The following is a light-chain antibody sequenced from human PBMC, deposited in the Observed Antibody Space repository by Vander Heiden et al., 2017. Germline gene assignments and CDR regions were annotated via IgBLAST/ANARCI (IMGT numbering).Light chain of an antibody. V-gene: IGLV1-40*01. CDR1: SSTTGAGYD. CDR2: GNS. J-gene: IGLJ2*01. CDR3: QSYDSSLSGFVV. Sequence: QSVLTQPPSVSGAPGQRVTISCTGSSSTTGAGYDVHRYQQLTGTAPKLLIYGNSNRPSGVPDRFSGSKSGTAASLAITGLQAEDEADYYCQSYDSSLSGFVVFGGGTKLTVL.